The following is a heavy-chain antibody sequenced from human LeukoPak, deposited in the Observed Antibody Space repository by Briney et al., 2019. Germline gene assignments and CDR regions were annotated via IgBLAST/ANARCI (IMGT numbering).Heavy chain of an antibody. CDR2: IYVSGCT. D-gene: IGHD2-21*01. V-gene: IGHV4-61*02. CDR1: GGSISSKSYS. J-gene: IGHJ6*03. Sequence: SETLSLTCTFSGGSISSKSYSWSWIRHPAGKGLEWIGRIYVSGCTNHNPSLKSRVTISVDTSKNQFSLKLSSVTAADTAVYYCARGSDGDSGTYYYYYMDVWGKGTTVTISS. CDR3: ARGSDGDSGTYYYYYMDV.